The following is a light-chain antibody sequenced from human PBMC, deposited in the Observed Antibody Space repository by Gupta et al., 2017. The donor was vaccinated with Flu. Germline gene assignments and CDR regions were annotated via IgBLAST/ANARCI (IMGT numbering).Light chain of an antibody. CDR3: SSFTSSDTWV. Sequence: QSAITHPASVSASPGQSLILSCPGTSSDIGRYNYVSWYQQYPGKAPKLMIYEVINRPSGVSSRFSGSKSADTASLTIYGLQAEDEATYYCSSFTSSDTWVFGGGTKLTVL. J-gene: IGLJ3*02. CDR2: EVI. CDR1: SSDIGRYNY. V-gene: IGLV2-14*01.